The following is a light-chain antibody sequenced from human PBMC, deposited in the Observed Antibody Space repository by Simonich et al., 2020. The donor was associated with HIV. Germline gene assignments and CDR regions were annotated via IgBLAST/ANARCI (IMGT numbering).Light chain of an antibody. CDR1: QSISSY. Sequence: DLQLTQSPSSLSASVGDRVTLTCRASQSISSYVNWYQQKPGKAPKLLIYAASSLQSGVPSRFSGSGSGTDFTLTISSLQPEDFATYYCQQYNNLPLTFGGGTKVEIK. J-gene: IGKJ4*01. V-gene: IGKV1-39*01. CDR3: QQYNNLPLT. CDR2: AAS.